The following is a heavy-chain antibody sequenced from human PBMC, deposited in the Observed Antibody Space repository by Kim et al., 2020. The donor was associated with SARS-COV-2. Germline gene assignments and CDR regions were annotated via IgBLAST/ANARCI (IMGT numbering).Heavy chain of an antibody. J-gene: IGHJ4*02. Sequence: GGSLRLSCAASGFTFSSYSMNWVRQAPGKGLEWVSYISSSSTIYYADSVKGRFTISRDNAKNSLYLQMNSLRDEDTAVYYCARDYYDSSGYYGGAHWGQGTLVTVSS. D-gene: IGHD3-22*01. CDR3: ARDYYDSSGYYGGAH. CDR1: GFTFSSYS. V-gene: IGHV3-48*02. CDR2: ISSSSTI.